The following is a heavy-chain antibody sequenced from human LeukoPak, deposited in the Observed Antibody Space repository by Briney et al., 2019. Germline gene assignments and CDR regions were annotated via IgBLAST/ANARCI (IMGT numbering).Heavy chain of an antibody. Sequence: PSETLSLTCTVSGGSISSYYWSWIRQPPGKGLEWIGYIYNSGSTNYNPSLKSRVTISEDTSKNQFSLKLSSVTAADTAVYYCARPLAVAGPFDFWGRGTLVIVSS. CDR3: ARPLAVAGPFDF. J-gene: IGHJ2*01. CDR2: IYNSGST. D-gene: IGHD6-19*01. CDR1: GGSISSYY. V-gene: IGHV4-59*08.